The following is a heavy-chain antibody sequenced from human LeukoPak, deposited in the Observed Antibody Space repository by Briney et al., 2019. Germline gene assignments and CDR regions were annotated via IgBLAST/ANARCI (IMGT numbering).Heavy chain of an antibody. CDR2: LTYAGTN. D-gene: IGHD5-18*01. V-gene: IGHV4-39*01. CDR1: DGSITSDSYS. J-gene: IGHJ4*02. Sequence: SETLSLTCTVSDGSITSDSYSWGWIGQPPGKGLQWIVTLTYAGTNYYNPSLKSRVTMPVDTSKNQFSLKLSSVTATDPAVYYCARVRGGVQLWGDWGKGTLVTVSS. CDR3: ARVRGGVQLWGD.